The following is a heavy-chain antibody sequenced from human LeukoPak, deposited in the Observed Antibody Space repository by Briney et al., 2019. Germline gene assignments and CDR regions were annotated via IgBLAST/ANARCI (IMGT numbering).Heavy chain of an antibody. CDR3: TRVGYIDEGIDY. Sequence: GGSLRLSCVASGFPFSSYWMTWVRQAPGKGLEWAANIKQDGSKKSYVDSVKGRFTISRDNAKNSLYLQMNSLRAEDTAIYYCTRVGYIDEGIDYWGQGTLVTVSS. CDR2: IKQDGSKK. D-gene: IGHD5-24*01. V-gene: IGHV3-7*04. CDR1: GFPFSSYW. J-gene: IGHJ4*02.